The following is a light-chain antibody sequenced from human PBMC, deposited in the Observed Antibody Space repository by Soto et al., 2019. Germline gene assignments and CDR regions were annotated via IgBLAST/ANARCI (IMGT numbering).Light chain of an antibody. CDR2: NTY. V-gene: IGLV8-61*01. Sequence: QAVVTQEPSFSVSPGGTVTLTCVLSSGSVSTSYYPSWYQQTPGQAPRTLIYNTYTRSSGVPDRFSASILGDKAALTITGAQADDESDYYCVLYMGSGISVFGGGTKLTVL. J-gene: IGLJ2*01. CDR1: SGSVSTSYY. CDR3: VLYMGSGISV.